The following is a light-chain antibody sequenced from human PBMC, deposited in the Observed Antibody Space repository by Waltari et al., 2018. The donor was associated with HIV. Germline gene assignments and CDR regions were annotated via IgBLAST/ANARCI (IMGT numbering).Light chain of an antibody. CDR2: WAS. V-gene: IGKV4-1*01. Sequence: DIVMTQSPESLAVSLGERATINCKSSQSVLYNSYNKNYLAWYQQKPGQPPKLLIYWASTRNSGVPDRFSGSGSGTDFTLTISSLQAEDVAVYYCQQYCSIPPTFGGGTKVEIK. J-gene: IGKJ4*02. CDR1: QSVLYNSYNKNY. CDR3: QQYCSIPPT.